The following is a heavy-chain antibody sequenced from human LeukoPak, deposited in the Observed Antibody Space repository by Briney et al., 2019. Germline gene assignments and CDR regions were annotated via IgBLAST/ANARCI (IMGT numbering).Heavy chain of an antibody. CDR1: GFTFSSYG. Sequence: PGGSLRLSCAASGFTFSSYGVHWVRQAPGKGLEWVAVISYDGSNKYYADSVKGRFTISRDNSKNTLYLQMNSLRAEDTAVYYCARDGAAGRGDAFDIWGQGTMVTVSS. CDR2: ISYDGSNK. D-gene: IGHD6-13*01. J-gene: IGHJ3*02. V-gene: IGHV3-30*03. CDR3: ARDGAAGRGDAFDI.